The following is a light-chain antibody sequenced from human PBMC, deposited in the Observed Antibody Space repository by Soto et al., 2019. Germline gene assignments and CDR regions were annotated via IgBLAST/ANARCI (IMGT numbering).Light chain of an antibody. J-gene: IGKJ1*01. CDR1: QSLSSW. CDR2: DAS. V-gene: IGKV1-5*01. CDR3: QQYNTYSRT. Sequence: DIRMTQSPSTLSASVEDRVTITCGASQSLSSWLAWYQQKPGKAPKLLIYDASSLESGVPSRFSGSGSGTDFTLTISGLQPNDFATYYCQQYNTYSRTFGQGTKVDI.